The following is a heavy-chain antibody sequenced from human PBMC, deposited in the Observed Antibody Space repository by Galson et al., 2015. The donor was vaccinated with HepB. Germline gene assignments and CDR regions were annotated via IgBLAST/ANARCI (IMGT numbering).Heavy chain of an antibody. CDR2: INPSGGST. Sequence: SVKVSCKASGYTFITFYIYWVQQAPGQGLEWVGIINPSGGSTSYAQKFQGRVTMTRDTSTNTVYMELSSLRSEDTAVYYCARGYYYNTSGATYGMDVWGQGTTVTVSS. J-gene: IGHJ6*02. V-gene: IGHV1-46*01. D-gene: IGHD3-22*01. CDR1: GYTFITFY. CDR3: ARGYYYNTSGATYGMDV.